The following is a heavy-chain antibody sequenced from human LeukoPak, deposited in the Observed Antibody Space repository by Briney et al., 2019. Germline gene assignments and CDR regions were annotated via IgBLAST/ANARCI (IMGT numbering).Heavy chain of an antibody. Sequence: HPGGSLRLSCAASGFRFSGSDMHWVRQVVGKGLEWVSTIGTESDTFYPGSVRGRFIISRENAKDSLYLQMDSLTAGDTAVYYCARGERPPPYTTDSWFFDLWGRGTLVTVSS. J-gene: IGHJ2*01. CDR3: ARGERPPPYTTDSWFFDL. CDR1: GFRFSGSD. V-gene: IGHV3-13*01. CDR2: IGTESDT. D-gene: IGHD3-16*01.